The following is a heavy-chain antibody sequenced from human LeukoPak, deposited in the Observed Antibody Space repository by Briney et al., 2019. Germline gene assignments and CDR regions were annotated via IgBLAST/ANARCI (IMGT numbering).Heavy chain of an antibody. CDR3: ARDGIQLWSYYFDY. D-gene: IGHD5-18*01. J-gene: IGHJ4*02. CDR1: EFDFSSHA. Sequence: GGSLRLSCAASEFDFSSHAMTWVRQAPGKGLEWVSAISISGSKTYYADSVKGRFTISRDNSKNTLYLQMSSLRAEDTAVYYCARDGIQLWSYYFDYWGQGTLVTVSS. CDR2: ISISGSKT. V-gene: IGHV3-23*01.